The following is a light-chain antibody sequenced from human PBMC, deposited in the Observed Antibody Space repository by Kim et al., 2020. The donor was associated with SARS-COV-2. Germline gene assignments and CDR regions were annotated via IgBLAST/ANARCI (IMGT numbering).Light chain of an antibody. V-gene: IGKV1-9*01. CDR2: AAS. J-gene: IGKJ4*01. CDR1: QGIRSY. Sequence: DIQLTQFPSFLSASVGDRVTITCRASQGIRSYLAWYQQKPGKAPKLLIYAASTLQSGVPSRFSGSGSGTEFTLTISSLQPEDFATYYCQQLNSYPRLTFGGGTKVDIK. CDR3: QQLNSYPRLT.